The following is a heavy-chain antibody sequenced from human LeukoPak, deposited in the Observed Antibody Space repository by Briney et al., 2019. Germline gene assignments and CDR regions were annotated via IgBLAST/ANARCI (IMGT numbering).Heavy chain of an antibody. V-gene: IGHV3-73*01. Sequence: GGSLKLSCAASGFTFSGAAIHWVRQSSGKGLEWVGQIDKKDKGYATATAYAASVTGRFTISRDDSINTAYLQMKSLRAEDTALYYCTRDSGTYNWFDPWGQGTLVTVSS. CDR2: IDKKDKGYATAT. J-gene: IGHJ5*02. CDR3: TRDSGTYNWFDP. D-gene: IGHD1-26*01. CDR1: GFTFSGAA.